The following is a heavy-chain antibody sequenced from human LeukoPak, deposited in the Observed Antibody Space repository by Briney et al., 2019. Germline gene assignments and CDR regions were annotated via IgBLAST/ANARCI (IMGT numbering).Heavy chain of an antibody. CDR2: ISFSSTTI. Sequence: GGSLRLSCAASGFSFDTYNMNWFRQAPGKGLEWVAYISFSSTTIFYADFVKGRLTISRDNAQNSLYLQMSSLRAEDTAVYFCARVPHDYSDYVAYWGQGTLVTVSS. V-gene: IGHV3-48*04. J-gene: IGHJ4*02. CDR1: GFSFDTYN. D-gene: IGHD4-11*01. CDR3: ARVPHDYSDYVAY.